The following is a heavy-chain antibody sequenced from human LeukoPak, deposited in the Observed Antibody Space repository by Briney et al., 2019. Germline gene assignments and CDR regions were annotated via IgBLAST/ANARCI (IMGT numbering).Heavy chain of an antibody. CDR1: GGTFSSYA. CDR3: AREGDSNPTPYNWFDP. Sequence: SVKVSCKASGGTFSSYAISWVRQAPGQGLEWVGGIIPIFGTANYAEKFQGRVTITADESTSTAYMELSSLRSEDTAVYCCAREGDSNPTPYNWFDPWGQGTLVTVSS. CDR2: IIPIFGTA. V-gene: IGHV1-69*01. J-gene: IGHJ5*02. D-gene: IGHD4-11*01.